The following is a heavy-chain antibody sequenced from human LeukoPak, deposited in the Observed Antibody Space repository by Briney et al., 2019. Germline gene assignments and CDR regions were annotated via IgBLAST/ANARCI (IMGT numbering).Heavy chain of an antibody. CDR2: IKQDGSEK. Sequence: PGGSLRLSCAASGFTFSSYWMSWVRQAPGKGLEWVANIKQDGSEKYYVDSVKGRFAISRDNAKNSLYLQMNSLRAEDTAVYYCARAGRKSRGVDIVRKKETGYYYYMDVWGKGTTVTVSS. CDR3: ARAGRKSRGVDIVRKKETGYYYYMDV. D-gene: IGHD2-15*01. CDR1: GFTFSSYW. V-gene: IGHV3-7*01. J-gene: IGHJ6*03.